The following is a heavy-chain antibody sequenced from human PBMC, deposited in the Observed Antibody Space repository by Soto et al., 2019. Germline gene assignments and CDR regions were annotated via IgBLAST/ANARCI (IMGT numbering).Heavy chain of an antibody. Sequence: QVQLQESGPGLVKPSETLSLTCTVSGGSISTYYWSWIRQPPGKGLEWIGYIYYSGTASYNPSLKSRVTISLDTSKSQFSLKLSSVTAADTAVYYCARGGHCTDGVCSALDYWGQGTLVTVSS. CDR2: IYYSGTA. CDR1: GGSISTYY. CDR3: ARGGHCTDGVCSALDY. J-gene: IGHJ4*02. V-gene: IGHV4-59*08. D-gene: IGHD2-8*01.